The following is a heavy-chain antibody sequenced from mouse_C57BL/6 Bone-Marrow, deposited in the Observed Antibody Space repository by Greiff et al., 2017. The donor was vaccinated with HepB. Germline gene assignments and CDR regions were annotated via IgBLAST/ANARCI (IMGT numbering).Heavy chain of an antibody. CDR1: GFSFNTYA. Sequence: EVMLVESGGGLVQPKGSLKLSCAASGFSFNTYAMNWVRQAPGKGLEWVARIRSKSNNYATYYADSVKDRFTISRDDSESMLYLQMNNLKTEDTAMYYCVRPYSNDAMDYWGQGTSVTVSS. V-gene: IGHV10-1*01. CDR2: IRSKSNNYAT. CDR3: VRPYSNDAMDY. D-gene: IGHD2-5*01. J-gene: IGHJ4*01.